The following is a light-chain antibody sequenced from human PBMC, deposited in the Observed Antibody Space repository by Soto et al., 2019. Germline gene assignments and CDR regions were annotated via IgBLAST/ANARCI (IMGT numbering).Light chain of an antibody. CDR1: SSDVGGYNY. CDR3: SSYTTSNTYV. J-gene: IGLJ1*01. Sequence: SALTQPASVSGYPGQSITISCTGRSSDVGGYNYVSWYQQHPGKAPKFMIYEVSRRPSGVSNRLSGSKSGNTASLTVSGLQAEDEADYYCSSYTTSNTYVFGTGTKVTVL. CDR2: EVS. V-gene: IGLV2-14*01.